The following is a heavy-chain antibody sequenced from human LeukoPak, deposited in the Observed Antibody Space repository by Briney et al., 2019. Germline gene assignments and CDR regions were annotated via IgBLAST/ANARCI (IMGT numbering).Heavy chain of an antibody. V-gene: IGHV1-69*05. Sequence: SVKVSCKASGGTFSSYAISWVRQAPGQGLEWMGGIIPISGTANYAQKFQGRVTITTDESTSTAYMELSSLRPEDTAVYYCARAQVGADPTSFDYWGQGTLVTVSS. D-gene: IGHD1-26*01. J-gene: IGHJ4*02. CDR2: IIPISGTA. CDR3: ARAQVGADPTSFDY. CDR1: GGTFSSYA.